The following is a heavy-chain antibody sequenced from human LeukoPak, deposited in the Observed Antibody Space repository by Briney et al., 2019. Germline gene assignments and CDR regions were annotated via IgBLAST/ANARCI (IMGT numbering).Heavy chain of an antibody. CDR1: RFTFSRYW. D-gene: IGHD3-16*01. J-gene: IGHJ4*02. CDR2: IKEDGSEK. V-gene: IGHV3-7*01. Sequence: GGSLRLXCVVSRFTFSRYWMAWVRQAPGKEPEWVAQIKEDGSEKYYMDFVGGRFTISRDNAKNSLYLQMNSLRVEDTAVYYFAKDYGGGYFDYWGQGTLVTVSS. CDR3: AKDYGGGYFDY.